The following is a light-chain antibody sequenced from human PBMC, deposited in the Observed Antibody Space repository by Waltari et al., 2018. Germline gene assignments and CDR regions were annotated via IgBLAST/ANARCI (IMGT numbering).Light chain of an antibody. J-gene: IGLJ1*01. CDR1: SSDVGNYNL. V-gene: IGLV2-23*02. CDR2: EVT. Sequence: QSGLAQPASASGSPGQSITITCTGTSSDVGNYNLVSRYQQRPGKAPRLLIYEVTNRAPGTSDRFSASKSGNTASLSISGLQAQEDEADYYCCSYVGLGTYVFGTGTKVTV. CDR3: CSYVGLGTYV.